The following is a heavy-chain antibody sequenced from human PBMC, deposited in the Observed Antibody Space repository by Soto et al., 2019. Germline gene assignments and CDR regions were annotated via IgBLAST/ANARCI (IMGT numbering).Heavy chain of an antibody. J-gene: IGHJ4*02. V-gene: IGHV3-7*01. CDR1: GFTFSSYW. Sequence: GGSLRLSCAASGFTFSSYWRSWVRQAPGKGLEWVANIKQDGSEKYYVDTVKGRFTISRDNAKNSLYLQMNSLRAEDTAVYYCASVEAGAMYFDYWGQGTLVTVSS. D-gene: IGHD2-2*01. CDR2: IKQDGSEK. CDR3: ASVEAGAMYFDY.